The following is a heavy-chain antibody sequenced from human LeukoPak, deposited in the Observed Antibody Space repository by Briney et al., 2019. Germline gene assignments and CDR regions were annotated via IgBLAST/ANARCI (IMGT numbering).Heavy chain of an antibody. CDR2: ISSSGSTI. CDR1: GFTFSDYY. D-gene: IGHD3-10*01. J-gene: IGHJ4*02. CDR3: ARDSTAGYYYGSGSYYYYFDY. Sequence: GGSLRLSCAASGFTFSDYYMSWIRQAPGKGLEWVSYISSSGSTIYYADSVKGRFTISGDNAKNSLYLQMNSLRAEDTAVYYCARDSTAGYYYGSGSYYYYFDYWGQGTLVTVSS. V-gene: IGHV3-11*01.